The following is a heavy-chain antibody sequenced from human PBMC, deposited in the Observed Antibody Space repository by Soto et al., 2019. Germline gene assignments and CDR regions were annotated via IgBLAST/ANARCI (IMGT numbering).Heavy chain of an antibody. J-gene: IGHJ5*02. CDR1: GGSISSYY. CDR3: AREDSSSSHWFDP. Sequence: SETLSLTCTVSGGSISSYYWSWIQQPPGKGLEWIGYIYYSGSTNYNPSLKSRVTISVDTSKNQFSLKLSSVTAVDTAVYYCAREDSSSSHWFDPWGQGTLVTVAS. D-gene: IGHD6-6*01. CDR2: IYYSGST. V-gene: IGHV4-59*01.